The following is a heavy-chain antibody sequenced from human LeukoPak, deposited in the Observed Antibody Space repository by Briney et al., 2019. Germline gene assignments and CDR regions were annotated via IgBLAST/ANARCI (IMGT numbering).Heavy chain of an antibody. CDR2: ISSSSSYI. Sequence: GGSLRLSCAASGFTFSSYSMNWVRQAPGKGLAWVSSISSSSSYIYYADSVKGRFTISRDNAKNSLYLQMNSLRAEDPAVYYCARDYSSGWFDYWGQGTLVTVSS. V-gene: IGHV3-21*01. J-gene: IGHJ4*02. CDR1: GFTFSSYS. CDR3: ARDYSSGWFDY. D-gene: IGHD3-22*01.